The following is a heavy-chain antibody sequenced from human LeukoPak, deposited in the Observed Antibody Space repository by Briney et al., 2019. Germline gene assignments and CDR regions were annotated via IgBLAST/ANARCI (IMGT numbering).Heavy chain of an antibody. CDR1: GFTFSDYS. CDR2: ISSSGSFI. Sequence: GGSLRLSCAASGFTFSDYSMNWVRQAPGKGLEWVSSISSSGSFIYYADSLRGRFTISRDNAKNSPYLQMNSLRAEDTAVYYCAREGLCSGGSCPLDYWGKGTLVTVSS. J-gene: IGHJ4*02. V-gene: IGHV3-21*01. CDR3: AREGLCSGGSCPLDY. D-gene: IGHD2-15*01.